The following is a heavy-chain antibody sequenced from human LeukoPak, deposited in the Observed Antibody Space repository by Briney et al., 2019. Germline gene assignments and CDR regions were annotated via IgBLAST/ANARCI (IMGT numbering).Heavy chain of an antibody. V-gene: IGHV1-18*01. J-gene: IGHJ4*02. D-gene: IGHD6-13*01. CDR3: AREVNGVAAGPKWLAFDY. CDR1: GYTFTSYG. Sequence: GASVKVSCKASGYTFTSYGISWVRQAPGQGLEWMGWISTYNDNTNYAQKLQGRVTMTTDTSTSTAYMELRSLRSDDTAVYYCAREVNGVAAGPKWLAFDYWGQGTLVTVSS. CDR2: ISTYNDNT.